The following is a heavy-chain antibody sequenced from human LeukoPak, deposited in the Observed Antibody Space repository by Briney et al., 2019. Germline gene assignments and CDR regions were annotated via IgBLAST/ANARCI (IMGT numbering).Heavy chain of an antibody. CDR3: ASLIHGDYYYYGMDV. D-gene: IGHD4-17*01. J-gene: IGHJ6*02. V-gene: IGHV4-59*01. CDR1: GGSISSYY. Sequence: PSETLSLTCTVSGGSISSYYWSWLRQPPGKGLEWIGYIYYSGSTNYNPSLKSRVTISVDTSKNQFSLKLSSVTAADTAVYYCASLIHGDYYYYGMDVWGQGTTVTVSS. CDR2: IYYSGST.